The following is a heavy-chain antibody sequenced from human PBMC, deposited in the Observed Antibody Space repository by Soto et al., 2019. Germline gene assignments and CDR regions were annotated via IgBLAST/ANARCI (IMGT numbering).Heavy chain of an antibody. CDR1: GFTFTNHN. CDR3: ARDPPLSVLVVVATVDF. J-gene: IGHJ4*02. V-gene: IGHV3-21*01. Sequence: GGSLRTSCAPSGFTFTNHNMHSVLHAPGKGLEWVSSISSSSSFRNYAHAVKGRFSISRDNDKNLVYLQMDSLRAEDTAVYYCARDPPLSVLVVVATVDFWGEGTRVTVSS. D-gene: IGHD2-21*01. CDR2: ISSSSSFR.